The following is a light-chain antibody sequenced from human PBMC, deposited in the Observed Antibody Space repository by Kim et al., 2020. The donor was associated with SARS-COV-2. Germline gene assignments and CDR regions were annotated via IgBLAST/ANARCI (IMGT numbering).Light chain of an antibody. CDR1: RLRSYY. J-gene: IGLJ3*02. CDR2: GKN. V-gene: IGLV3-19*01. Sequence: VALGQTVRITCQGDRLRSYYASWYQQKPGQAPVLVIYGKNNRPSGIPDRFSGSSSGNTASLTITGAQAEDEADYYCNSRDSSGTWVFGGGTQLTVL. CDR3: NSRDSSGTWV.